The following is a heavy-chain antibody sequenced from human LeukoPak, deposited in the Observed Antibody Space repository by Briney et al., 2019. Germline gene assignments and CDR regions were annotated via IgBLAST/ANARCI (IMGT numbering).Heavy chain of an antibody. Sequence: PGGSLRLSCAASGFTFSIYDLSWVRQAPGKGLECVSAIDRGVGSTYYADSVKGRFTVSRDNSKNTLYLQMNNLRVDDTAIYYCAKKGQADDGGKPDWGQGTLVTVSP. J-gene: IGHJ4*02. CDR1: GFTFSIYD. CDR2: IDRGVGST. V-gene: IGHV3-23*01. CDR3: AKKGQADDGGKPD.